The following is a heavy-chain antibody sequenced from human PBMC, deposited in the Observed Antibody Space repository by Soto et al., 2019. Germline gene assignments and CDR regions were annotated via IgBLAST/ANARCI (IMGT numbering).Heavy chain of an antibody. D-gene: IGHD6-19*01. Sequence: ESGPTLVNPTQTLTLTCSFSGFSLTSTGVGVGWFRQPPGKALEWLGLAYWNDDDRYRSSPRSRLTITKDTSKNQVVLTMTNMDPEDTATYYCAHRPGGSGWRYYFDYWGQGTLVTVSS. V-gene: IGHV2-5*01. J-gene: IGHJ4*02. CDR2: AYWNDDD. CDR3: AHRPGGSGWRYYFDY. CDR1: GFSLTSTGVG.